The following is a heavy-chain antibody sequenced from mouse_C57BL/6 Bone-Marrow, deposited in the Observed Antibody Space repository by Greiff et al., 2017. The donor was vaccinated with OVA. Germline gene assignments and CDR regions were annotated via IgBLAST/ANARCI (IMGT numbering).Heavy chain of an antibody. CDR2: IHPNSGST. D-gene: IGHD1-1*01. Sequence: QVQLQQPGAELVKPGASVKLSCKASGYTFTSYWMHWVKQRAGQGLEWIGMIHPNSGSTNYNEKFKSKATLTVDKSSSTAYMQLSSLASEDSAVYYCARSPTRAMDYWGQGTSVTVSS. V-gene: IGHV1-64*01. CDR3: ARSPTRAMDY. J-gene: IGHJ4*01. CDR1: GYTFTSYW.